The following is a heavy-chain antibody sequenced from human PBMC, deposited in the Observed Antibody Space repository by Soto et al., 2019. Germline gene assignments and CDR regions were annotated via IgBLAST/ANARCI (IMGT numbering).Heavy chain of an antibody. CDR2: ISSSSSYI. CDR1: GFTFSSYS. D-gene: IGHD2-15*01. J-gene: IGHJ5*02. CDR3: ARDLEVARPHLGLWFDP. Sequence: EVQLVESGGGLVKPGGSLRLSCAASGFTFSSYSMNWVRQAPGKGLEWVSSISSSSSYIYYADSVKGRFTISRDNAKNSLYLQMNSVRAEDTAVYYCARDLEVARPHLGLWFDPWGQGTLVTVSS. V-gene: IGHV3-21*01.